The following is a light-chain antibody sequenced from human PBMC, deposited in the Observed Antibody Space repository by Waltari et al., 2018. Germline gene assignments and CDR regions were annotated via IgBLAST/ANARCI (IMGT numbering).Light chain of an antibody. J-gene: IGKJ3*01. V-gene: IGKV3D-20*02. Sequence: EIVLTQSPGTLSLSPGERATLSCRASRSVSNTYLAWYQQKPGQAPRLLIYGTSTRATGIPARFSGNGSGTDFTLTISSLEAEDFAVYYCQHRDHWPPDATFGPGTKVDI. CDR3: QHRDHWPPDAT. CDR1: RSVSNTY. CDR2: GTS.